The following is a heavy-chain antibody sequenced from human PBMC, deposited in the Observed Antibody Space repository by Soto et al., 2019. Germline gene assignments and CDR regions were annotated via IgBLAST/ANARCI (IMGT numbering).Heavy chain of an antibody. CDR2: ISSSSSYI. CDR1: GFTFSSYS. J-gene: IGHJ4*02. V-gene: IGHV3-21*01. CDR3: ARDSTGPSGAFDY. Sequence: GGSLRLSCAASGFTFSSYSMNWVRQAPGKGLEWVSSISSSSSYIYYADSVKGRLTISRDNAKNSLYLQMNSLRAEDTAVYYCARDSTGPSGAFDYWGQGPLVTLSS. D-gene: IGHD3-10*01.